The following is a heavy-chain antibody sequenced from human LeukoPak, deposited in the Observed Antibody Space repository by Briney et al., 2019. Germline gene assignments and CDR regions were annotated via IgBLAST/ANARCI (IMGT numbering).Heavy chain of an antibody. CDR2: ISSSGSTI. J-gene: IGHJ5*02. CDR3: ARLSSGYYNWFDP. Sequence: GGSLRLSCAASGFTFSSYEMNWVRQAPGKGLEWVSYISSSGSTIYYADSVKGRFTISRDNSKNTLYLQMNSLRAEDTAVYYCARLSSGYYNWFDPWGQGTLVTVSS. CDR1: GFTFSSYE. V-gene: IGHV3-48*03. D-gene: IGHD3-3*01.